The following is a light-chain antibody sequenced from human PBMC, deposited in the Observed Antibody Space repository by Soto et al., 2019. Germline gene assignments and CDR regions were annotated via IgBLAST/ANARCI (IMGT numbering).Light chain of an antibody. V-gene: IGKV1-12*01. CDR3: QQGNSFPRT. Sequence: DIQMTQSPSSGSASVGDRVTITCRASQGISSWLGWYQQKPGKAPKLLIYAASSLQSGVPSRFSGSGSGTDFTLTISSLQTEDFATYYCQQGNSFPRTFGPGTKLEIK. J-gene: IGKJ2*01. CDR2: AAS. CDR1: QGISSW.